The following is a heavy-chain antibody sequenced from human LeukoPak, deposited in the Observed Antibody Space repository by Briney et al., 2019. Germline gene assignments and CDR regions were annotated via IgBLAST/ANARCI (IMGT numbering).Heavy chain of an antibody. CDR2: INQDGSEK. J-gene: IGHJ4*02. CDR3: AKCNYFDVSGSDY. V-gene: IGHV3-7*03. D-gene: IGHD3-22*01. CDR1: GFTFSIYW. Sequence: PGGSLRLSCAASGFTFSIYWMSWVRQAPGKGLEWVANINQDGSEKYYVDSVKGRFTISRDNAKNSLYLQMNSLRAEDTVIYYCAKCNYFDVSGSDYWGQGTLVSVSS.